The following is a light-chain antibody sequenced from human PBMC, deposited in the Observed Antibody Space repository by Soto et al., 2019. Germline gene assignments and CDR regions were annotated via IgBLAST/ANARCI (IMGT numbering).Light chain of an antibody. CDR1: QSVSSY. CDR3: QQRSDWPT. V-gene: IGKV3-11*01. CDR2: DAS. Sequence: EIVLTQSPATLSLSPGERATLSCRARQSVSSYLAWYQQKPGQAPRLLIYDASNRATGIPARFSGSGSATDFTLTISSLEPEDFAVYYCQQRSDWPTFGQGTRLEIK. J-gene: IGKJ5*01.